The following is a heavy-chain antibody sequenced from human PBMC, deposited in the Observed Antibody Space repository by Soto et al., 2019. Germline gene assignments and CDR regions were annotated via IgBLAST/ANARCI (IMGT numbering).Heavy chain of an antibody. CDR2: IHYSGTT. CDR3: ARYAYCSGGICSFDY. CDR1: GGSISSYY. V-gene: IGHV4-59*08. J-gene: IGHJ4*02. Sequence: QVQLQESGPGLVKPSETLSLTCTVSGGSISSYYWSWIRQPPGKGLEWIGYIHYSGTTNYNPSLKSRLTISADTSKYQFPLKLNSVTAADTAVYYCARYAYCSGGICSFDYWGQGTLVIVSS. D-gene: IGHD2-15*01.